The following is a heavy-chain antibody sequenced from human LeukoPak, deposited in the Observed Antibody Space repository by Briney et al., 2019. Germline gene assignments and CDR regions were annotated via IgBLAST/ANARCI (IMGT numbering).Heavy chain of an antibody. CDR2: IIPIFGTA. CDR1: GGTFSRYA. J-gene: IGHJ4*02. D-gene: IGHD4-17*01. Sequence: GSSVKLSCKPSGGTFSRYAISWVRQAPGHGLEWMGGIIPIFGTANYAQKFPRRVTITADKSTSTAYMELSSLRSEDTAVYYCAYGDYSYWGQGTLVTVSS. V-gene: IGHV1-69*06. CDR3: AYGDYSY.